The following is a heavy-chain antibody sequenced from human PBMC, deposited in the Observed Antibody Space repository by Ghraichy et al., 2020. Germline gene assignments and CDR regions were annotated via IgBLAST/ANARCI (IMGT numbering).Heavy chain of an antibody. Sequence: SVKVSCKASGGTFSSYAICWVRQAPGQGLEWMGGIIPIFGTANYAQKFQGRVTITADESTSTAYMELSSLRSEDTAVYYCARAPVDILTGDYYGMDVWGQGTTVNVAS. CDR2: IIPIFGTA. J-gene: IGHJ6*02. CDR1: GGTFSSYA. CDR3: ARAPVDILTGDYYGMDV. D-gene: IGHD3-9*01. V-gene: IGHV1-69*13.